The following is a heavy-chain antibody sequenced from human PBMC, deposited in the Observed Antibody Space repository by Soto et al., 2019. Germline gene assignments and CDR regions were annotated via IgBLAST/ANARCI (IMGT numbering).Heavy chain of an antibody. V-gene: IGHV1-18*01. CDR2: ISAYNGNT. Sequence: ASVKVSCKASGYTFTSYGISWVRQAPGQGLEWMGWISAYNGNTNYAQKLQGRVTMTTDTSTSTAYMELRSLRSDDTAVYYCARDRGDYYDSSGYYLDAFDIWGQGTMVT. CDR1: GYTFTSYG. CDR3: ARDRGDYYDSSGYYLDAFDI. J-gene: IGHJ3*02. D-gene: IGHD3-22*01.